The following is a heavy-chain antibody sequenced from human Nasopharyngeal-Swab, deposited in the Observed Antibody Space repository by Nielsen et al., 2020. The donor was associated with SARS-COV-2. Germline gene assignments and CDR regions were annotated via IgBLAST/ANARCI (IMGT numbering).Heavy chain of an antibody. CDR2: IYPGDSDT. V-gene: IGHV5-51*01. D-gene: IGHD1-26*01. J-gene: IGHJ3*02. CDR1: GYSFSSYW. CDR3: ARQSGSYYDIADAFDI. Sequence: GESLKISCKGSGYSFSSYWNGWVRQIPGKVVEWMGIIYPGDSDTRYSPSFQGQVTISADKSISTAYLQWSSLKASDTAMYYCARQSGSYYDIADAFDIWGQGTMVTVSS.